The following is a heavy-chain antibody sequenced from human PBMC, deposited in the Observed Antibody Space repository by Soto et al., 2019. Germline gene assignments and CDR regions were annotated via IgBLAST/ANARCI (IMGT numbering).Heavy chain of an antibody. Sequence: EVQLVESGGGLVQPGGSLRLSCAASGFTFDDYSMNWVRQAPGKGLEWVSYISRTRKYIDYADSVKGRFTISRDGAKKLVFLQMHSLRDEDTAVYYCARDHNWSFVYWGQGIPVTVSS. V-gene: IGHV3-48*02. CDR2: ISRTRKYI. D-gene: IGHD1-20*01. J-gene: IGHJ4*02. CDR3: ARDHNWSFVY. CDR1: GFTFDDYS.